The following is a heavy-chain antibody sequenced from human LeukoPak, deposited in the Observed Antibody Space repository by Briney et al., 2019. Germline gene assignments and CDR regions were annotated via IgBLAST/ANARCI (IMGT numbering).Heavy chain of an antibody. V-gene: IGHV4-61*02. D-gene: IGHD1-20*01. CDR2: IYTSGST. CDR3: ARGPTITRYNWAFDY. CDR1: GASITSVSYY. J-gene: IGHJ4*02. Sequence: SETLSLTCTLSGASITSVSYYWSWIRQPAGKGLEWIVRIYTSGSTNYNPSLKSGVTISVDKSKNQFSLTLSSVPAADTAVYYCARGPTITRYNWAFDYWGQGTLVTVSS.